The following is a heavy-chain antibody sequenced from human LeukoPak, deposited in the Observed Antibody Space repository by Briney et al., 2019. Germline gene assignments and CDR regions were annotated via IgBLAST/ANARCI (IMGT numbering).Heavy chain of an antibody. CDR2: IYYSGST. Sequence: RPSETLSLTCTVSGGSISSSSYYWGWIRQPPGRGLEWIGSIYYSGSTYYNPSLKSRVTISVDTSKNQFSLKLSSVTAADTAVYYCAGYYDYGWGSYREADYYYMDVWGKGTTVTVSS. V-gene: IGHV4-39*01. J-gene: IGHJ6*03. CDR3: AGYYDYGWGSYREADYYYMDV. CDR1: GGSISSSSYY. D-gene: IGHD3-16*02.